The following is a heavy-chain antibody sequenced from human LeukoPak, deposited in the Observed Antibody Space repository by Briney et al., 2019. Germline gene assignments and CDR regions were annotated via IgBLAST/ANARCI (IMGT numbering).Heavy chain of an antibody. CDR3: ARIRITIFGVVIIERENWFDP. CDR2: IYYSGST. D-gene: IGHD3-3*01. CDR1: GGSISSSSYY. Sequence: NPSETLSLTCSVSGGSISSSSYYWGWIRQPPGKGLEWIGSIYYSGSTYYNPSLKSRVTISVDTSKNQFSLKLSSVTAADTAVYYCARIRITIFGVVIIERENWFDPWGQGTLVTVSS. V-gene: IGHV4-39*01. J-gene: IGHJ5*02.